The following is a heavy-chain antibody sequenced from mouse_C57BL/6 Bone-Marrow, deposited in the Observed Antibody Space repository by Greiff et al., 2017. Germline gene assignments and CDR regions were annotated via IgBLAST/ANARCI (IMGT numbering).Heavy chain of an antibody. D-gene: IGHD5-1*01. CDR3: ARSSTFFYYFDY. V-gene: IGHV1-47*01. Sequence: QVQLQQSGAELVKPGASVKMSCKASGYTFTTYPIEWMKQNHGKSLEWIGNFHPYNDDTKYNEKFKGKDTLTVEKSSNTVYLELSRLTSADSAVYYCARSSTFFYYFDYWGQGTTLTVAS. CDR1: GYTFTTYP. CDR2: FHPYNDDT. J-gene: IGHJ2*01.